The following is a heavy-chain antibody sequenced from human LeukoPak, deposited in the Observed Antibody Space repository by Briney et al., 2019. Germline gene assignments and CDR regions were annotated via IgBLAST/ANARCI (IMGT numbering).Heavy chain of an antibody. J-gene: IGHJ6*02. CDR3: ARVLVGCSGGSCYLETTRHGMDV. CDR1: GGSFSGYY. Sequence: KPSETLSLTCAVYGGSFSGYYWSWIRQPPGKGLEWIGEINHSGSTNYNPSLKSRVTISVDTSKNQFSLKLSSVTAADTAVYYCARVLVGCSGGSCYLETTRHGMDVWGQGTTVTVSS. D-gene: IGHD2-15*01. V-gene: IGHV4-34*01. CDR2: INHSGST.